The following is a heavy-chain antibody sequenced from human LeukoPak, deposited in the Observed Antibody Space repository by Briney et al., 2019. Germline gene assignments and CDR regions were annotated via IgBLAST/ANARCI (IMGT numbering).Heavy chain of an antibody. CDR2: ISGSGGST. CDR1: GFTFNSYA. D-gene: IGHD3-10*01. Sequence: GGSLRLSCAASGFTFNSYAMGWVRQAPGKGLEWVSAISGSGGSTYYADSVKGRFTISRDNSKNTLYLQMNSLRAEDTAVYYCARSITMVQGVIGDAFDIWGQGTMVTVSS. CDR3: ARSITMVQGVIGDAFDI. J-gene: IGHJ3*02. V-gene: IGHV3-23*01.